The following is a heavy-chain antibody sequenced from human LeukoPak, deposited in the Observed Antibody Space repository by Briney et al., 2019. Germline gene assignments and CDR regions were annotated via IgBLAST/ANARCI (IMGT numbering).Heavy chain of an antibody. CDR1: GYSFTSYW. J-gene: IGHJ4*02. D-gene: IGHD4-17*01. CDR3: ARHLGDYGDFAFDY. V-gene: IGHV5-51*01. Sequence: GESLQISFQGSGYSFTSYWIGWVRPMPGKGLEWMAIISPGDSDTRSSPSFQGQVTISADKSITTAYLQWTSLKASDTAMYYCARHLGDYGDFAFDYWGQGTLVTVSS. CDR2: ISPGDSDT.